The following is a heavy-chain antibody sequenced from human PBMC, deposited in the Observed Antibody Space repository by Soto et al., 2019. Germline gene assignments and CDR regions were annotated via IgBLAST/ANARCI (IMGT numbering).Heavy chain of an antibody. D-gene: IGHD6-6*01. Sequence: QVQLVQSGAEVKKPGASVKVSCKASGYTFSSYDINWVRQAPGQGFEWMGWMNTDTGNTGYAQKFQGRVTMTRDTSITTAYMELSGLRSEDTAVYYCAREKYSSSGTFDYWGQGSLVTVSS. J-gene: IGHJ4*02. CDR1: GYTFSSYD. CDR3: AREKYSSSGTFDY. CDR2: MNTDTGNT. V-gene: IGHV1-8*01.